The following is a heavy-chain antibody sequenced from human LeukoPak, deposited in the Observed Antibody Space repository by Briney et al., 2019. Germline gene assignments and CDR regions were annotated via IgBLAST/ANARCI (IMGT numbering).Heavy chain of an antibody. CDR3: ARITSWDWYFDL. Sequence: GGSLRLSCAASGFTFSSYWMHWVRQAPGKGLVWVSRINSDGSSTTYADSVKGRFTISRDNAKNTLYLQMNSLTAEDTAVYYCARITSWDWYFDLWGRGTLVTASS. J-gene: IGHJ2*01. CDR1: GFTFSSYW. D-gene: IGHD2-2*01. V-gene: IGHV3-74*01. CDR2: INSDGSST.